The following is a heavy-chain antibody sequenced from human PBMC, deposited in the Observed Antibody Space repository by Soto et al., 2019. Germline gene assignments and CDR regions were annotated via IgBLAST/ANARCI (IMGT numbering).Heavy chain of an antibody. CDR1: GLIFSDYH. CDR3: AMLGGCSVGSSGMDF. Sequence: EVQLVESGGGLVQPGGSLKLSCAASGLIFSDYHMDWVRQAPGKGLEWVGRIRRKANSYTTEYAASVKGTFTMSRDDSKNSLYLQMNIRKSADTAVYYCAMLGGCSVGSSGMDFWGQGTTVTFSS. CDR2: IRRKANSYTT. V-gene: IGHV3-72*01. J-gene: IGHJ6*02. D-gene: IGHD6-19*01.